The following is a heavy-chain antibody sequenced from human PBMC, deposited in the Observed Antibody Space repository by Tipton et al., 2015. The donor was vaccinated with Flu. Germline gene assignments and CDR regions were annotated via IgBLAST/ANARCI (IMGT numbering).Heavy chain of an antibody. CDR1: GFTFSSYW. CDR3: TRDTPIDY. Sequence: SLRLSCAASGFTFSSYWMTWVRQAPGKGLEWVANIKQDGSEKYYVDSVKGRFTISRDNAKNSLFLQMSGLRAEDTAVYYCTRDTPIDYWGQGTLVSVSS. CDR2: IKQDGSEK. J-gene: IGHJ4*02. V-gene: IGHV3-7*01.